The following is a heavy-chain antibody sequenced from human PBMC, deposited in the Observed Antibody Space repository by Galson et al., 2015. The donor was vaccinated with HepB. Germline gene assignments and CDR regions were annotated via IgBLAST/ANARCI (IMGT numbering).Heavy chain of an antibody. V-gene: IGHV1-24*01. CDR3: ATYFLGGYGSGSRPFDY. Sequence: SVKVSCKASGYTFISHDINWVRQAPGQGLEWMGGSDPEDGETIYAQKFQGRVTMTEDTSTDTTYMELSSLRSEDTAVYYCATYFLGGYGSGSRPFDYWGQGTLVTVSS. J-gene: IGHJ4*02. D-gene: IGHD3-10*01. CDR1: GYTFISHD. CDR2: SDPEDGET.